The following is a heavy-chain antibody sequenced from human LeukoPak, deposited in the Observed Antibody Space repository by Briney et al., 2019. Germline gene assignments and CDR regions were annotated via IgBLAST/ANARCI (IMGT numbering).Heavy chain of an antibody. J-gene: IGHJ5*02. D-gene: IGHD2-2*01. V-gene: IGHV4-31*03. CDR3: ARGMVPAAMLGHWFDP. CDR2: IYYSGST. Sequence: NTSETLSLTCTASGGSISSGGYYWSWIRQHPGKGLEWIGYIYYSGSTYYNPSLKSRVTISVDTSKNQFSLKLSSVTAADTAVYYCARGMVPAAMLGHWFDPWGQGTLVTVSS. CDR1: GGSISSGGYY.